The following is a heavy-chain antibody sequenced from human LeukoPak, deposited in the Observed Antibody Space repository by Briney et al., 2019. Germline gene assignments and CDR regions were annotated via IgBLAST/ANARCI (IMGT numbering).Heavy chain of an antibody. CDR3: ARGASPNYFGSGAFDY. CDR1: GFTFSSYG. D-gene: IGHD3-10*01. V-gene: IGHV3-30*02. J-gene: IGHJ4*02. CDR2: IRYDGSNE. Sequence: GGSLRLSCAASGFTFSSYGMHWVRQAPGKGLEWVSFIRYDGSNEYYADSVRGRFTISRDNSKNTLYLQMNSLRAEDTAVYYCARGASPNYFGSGAFDYWGQGTLVTVSS.